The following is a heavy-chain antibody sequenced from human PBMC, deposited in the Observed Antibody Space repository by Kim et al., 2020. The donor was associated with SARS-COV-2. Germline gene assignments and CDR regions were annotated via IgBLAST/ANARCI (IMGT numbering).Heavy chain of an antibody. CDR1: GGSISSSSYY. Sequence: SETLSLTCTVSGGSISSSSYYWGWIRQPPGKGLEWIGSIYYSGSTYYNPSLKSRVTISVDTSKNQFSLKLSSVTAADTTVYYCARDLVTTMALYYFDYWG. CDR2: IYYSGST. CDR3: ARDLVTTMALYYFDY. V-gene: IGHV4-39*07. D-gene: IGHD3-10*01. J-gene: IGHJ4*01.